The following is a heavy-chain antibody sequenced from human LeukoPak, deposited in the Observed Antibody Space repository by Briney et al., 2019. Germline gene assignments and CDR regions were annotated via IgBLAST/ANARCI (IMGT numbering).Heavy chain of an antibody. CDR3: AKDREGGYWSGGSCSFDY. CDR2: IRDSGGST. CDR1: GFTFSSYA. V-gene: IGHV3-23*01. J-gene: IGHJ4*02. Sequence: GGSLRLSCAASGFTFSSYAMSWVRQAPGKGLEWVSGIRDSGGSTFYADSVKGRFTISRDNSKNTLYVQMNSLRAEDTAVYYCAKDREGGYWSGGSCSFDYWGQGTLVTVSS. D-gene: IGHD2-15*01.